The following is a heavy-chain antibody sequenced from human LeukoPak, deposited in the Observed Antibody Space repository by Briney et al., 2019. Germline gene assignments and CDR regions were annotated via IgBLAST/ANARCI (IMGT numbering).Heavy chain of an antibody. V-gene: IGHV1-18*04. J-gene: IGHJ5*02. CDR3: ARDRPLYPTCNNWFDP. CDR2: ISAYNGNT. D-gene: IGHD3-16*01. CDR1: GYTFTSYG. Sequence: ASVKVSCKASGYTFTSYGISWVRQAPGQGLEWMGWISAYNGNTNYAQKLQGRVTMTTDTSTSTAYMELRSLRSDDTAVYYCARDRPLYPTCNNWFDPWGQGTLVTVSS.